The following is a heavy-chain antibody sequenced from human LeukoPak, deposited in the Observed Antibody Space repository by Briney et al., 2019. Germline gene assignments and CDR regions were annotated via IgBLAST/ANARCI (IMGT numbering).Heavy chain of an antibody. J-gene: IGHJ6*03. CDR2: IIPIFGTA. CDR3: ARGPYYDFWSGHNYMDV. Sequence: SVKVSCKASGGTFSSYAISLVRQAPGQGLEWMGRIIPIFGTANYAQKFQGGVTITTDESTSTAYMELSSLRSEDTAVYYCARGPYYDFWSGHNYMDVWGKGTTVTVSS. D-gene: IGHD3-3*01. V-gene: IGHV1-69*05. CDR1: GGTFSSYA.